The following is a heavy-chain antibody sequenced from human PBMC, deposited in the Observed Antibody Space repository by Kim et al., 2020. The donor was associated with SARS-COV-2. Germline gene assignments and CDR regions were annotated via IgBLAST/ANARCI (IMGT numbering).Heavy chain of an antibody. D-gene: IGHD3-3*01. CDR2: ISANVGNT. Sequence: GGSLRLSCAASGFTFSSYAMSWVRQAPGKGLEWVSGISANVGNTYYVDSVEGRFTISRDNSKSTLYLQMNSLRAEDTAIYYCANGGPLYEVSIGSTPFDFWGQGTLVTVSS. V-gene: IGHV3-23*01. CDR3: ANGGPLYEVSIGSTPFDF. J-gene: IGHJ4*02. CDR1: GFTFSSYA.